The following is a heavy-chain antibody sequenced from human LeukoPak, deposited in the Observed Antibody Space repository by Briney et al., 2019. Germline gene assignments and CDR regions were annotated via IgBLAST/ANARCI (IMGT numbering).Heavy chain of an antibody. V-gene: IGHV3-15*01. CDR3: TTDVGYCSSTSRCGFDP. CDR1: GFTFSNAW. D-gene: IGHD2-2*01. Sequence: GGSLRLSCAASGFTFSNAWMSWVRQAPGKGLEWVGRIKSKTDGGTTDYAAPVKGRFTISRDDSKNTLYLQMNSLKTEDTAVYYCTTDVGYCSSTSRCGFDPWGQGTLVNVSS. CDR2: IKSKTDGGTT. J-gene: IGHJ5*02.